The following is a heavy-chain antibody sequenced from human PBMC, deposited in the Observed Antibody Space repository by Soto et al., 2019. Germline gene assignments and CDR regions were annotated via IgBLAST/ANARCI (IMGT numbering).Heavy chain of an antibody. D-gene: IGHD2-15*01. Sequence: QVQLQQWGAGLLKPSETLSLTCAVYGGSFSGYYWSWIRQPQGKGLEWIGEINPSGSTNYNPSLKSRVTISVDTSKNQFSLKLSSVTAADTAVYYCARAAPRYCSGGSCYTGSDYWGQGTLVTVSS. CDR3: ARAAPRYCSGGSCYTGSDY. J-gene: IGHJ4*02. CDR1: GGSFSGYY. CDR2: INPSGST. V-gene: IGHV4-34*01.